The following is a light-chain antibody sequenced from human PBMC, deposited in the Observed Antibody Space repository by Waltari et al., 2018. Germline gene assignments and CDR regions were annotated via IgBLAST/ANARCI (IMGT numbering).Light chain of an antibody. CDR1: QSVSDW. CDR3: QHFFNYPYT. J-gene: IGKJ2*01. V-gene: IGKV1-5*03. CDR2: KVS. Sequence: DIQMTQSPSTLSASVGDRVTSACRASQSVSDWLVWYQQKPGEAPKVLMYKVSSLENGVPPRFSGSGFGTEFNLTITSLQPDDFATYYCQHFFNYPYTFGQGTKLE.